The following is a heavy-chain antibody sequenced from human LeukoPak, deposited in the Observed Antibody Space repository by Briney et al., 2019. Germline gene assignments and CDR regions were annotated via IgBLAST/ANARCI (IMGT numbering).Heavy chain of an antibody. CDR3: AKGLGPIYYFDY. CDR2: ISSSSSYI. V-gene: IGHV3-21*04. CDR1: GFTFSSYS. D-gene: IGHD3-16*01. J-gene: IGHJ4*02. Sequence: EGSLRLSCAASGFTFSSYSMNWVRQAPGKGLEWVSSISSSSSYIYYADSVKGRFTISRDNAKNSLYLQMNSLRAEDTAVYYCAKGLGPIYYFDYWGQGTLVTVSS.